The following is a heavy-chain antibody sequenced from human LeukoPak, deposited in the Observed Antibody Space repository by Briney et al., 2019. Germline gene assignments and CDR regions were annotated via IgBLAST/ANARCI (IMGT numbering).Heavy chain of an antibody. D-gene: IGHD2-15*01. J-gene: IGHJ4*02. CDR1: GFHFSRYA. CDR3: AKQLGYGSDGSGYFEA. CDR2: ISGSVYRT. V-gene: IGHV3-23*01. Sequence: PGGSLRLSCEASGFHFSRYAMSRVRQAPGKGLEWDSAISGSVYRTYYADTVKGRFTSPGDNSKDTLYLQMHRLRAEDTAVYYCAKQLGYGSDGSGYFEAWGQGTLVTVSS.